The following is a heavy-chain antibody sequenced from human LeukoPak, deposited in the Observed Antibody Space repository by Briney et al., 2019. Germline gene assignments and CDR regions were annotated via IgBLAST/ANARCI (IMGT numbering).Heavy chain of an antibody. V-gene: IGHV4-61*02. J-gene: IGHJ3*02. CDR1: GDSISSGSYY. D-gene: IGHD6-6*01. CDR3: ARDGEAAARGNAFDI. CDR2: MYTSGTT. Sequence: SQTLSLTCTVSGDSISSGSYYWSWIRQPAGKGLEWIGRMYTSGTTNYNPSLESRVTISIDTSKNQFSLKLSSVTAADTAVYYCARDGEAAARGNAFDIWGQGTMVTVSS.